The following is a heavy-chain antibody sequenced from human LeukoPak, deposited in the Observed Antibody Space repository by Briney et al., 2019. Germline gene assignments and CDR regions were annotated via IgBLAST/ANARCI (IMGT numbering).Heavy chain of an antibody. CDR1: GFTFSSYE. V-gene: IGHV3-48*03. CDR2: ISTSGNTR. CDR3: ARELSGTTSYYFDY. D-gene: IGHD1-7*01. J-gene: IGHJ4*02. Sequence: GGSLRLSCAASGFTFSSYEMNWVRQAPGKGLEWASYISTSGNTRYYADSVKGRFTISRDNAKNSLYLQMNSLRVEDTAVYYCARELSGTTSYYFDYWGQGTLVTVSS.